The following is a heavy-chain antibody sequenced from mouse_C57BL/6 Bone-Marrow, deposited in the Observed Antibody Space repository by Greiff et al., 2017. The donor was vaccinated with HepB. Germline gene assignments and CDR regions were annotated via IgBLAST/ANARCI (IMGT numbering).Heavy chain of an antibody. V-gene: IGHV5-16*01. CDR2: INYDGSST. J-gene: IGHJ1*03. CDR3: ARDRVYDGYHWYFDV. Sequence: EVNVVESEGGLVQPGSSMKLSCTASGFTFSDYYMAWVRQVPEKGLEWVANINYDGSSTYYLDSLKSRFIISRDNAKNILYLQMSSLKSEDTATYYCARDRVYDGYHWYFDVWGTGTTVTVSS. CDR1: GFTFSDYY. D-gene: IGHD2-3*01.